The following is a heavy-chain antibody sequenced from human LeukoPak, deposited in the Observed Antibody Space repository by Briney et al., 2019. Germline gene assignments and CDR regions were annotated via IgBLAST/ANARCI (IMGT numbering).Heavy chain of an antibody. CDR1: GDSVSSNSAA. CDR2: TYYRSKWYN. V-gene: IGHV6-1*01. CDR3: ARGQYYYDSSGDHNWFDP. J-gene: IGHJ5*02. Sequence: SQTLSLTCAISGDSVSSNSAAWNWIRQSPSRGLEWLGRTYYRSKWYNDYAVSVKSRITINPDTSKNQFSLQLNSVTPEDTAVYYCARGQYYYDSSGDHNWFDPWGQGTLVTVSS. D-gene: IGHD3-22*01.